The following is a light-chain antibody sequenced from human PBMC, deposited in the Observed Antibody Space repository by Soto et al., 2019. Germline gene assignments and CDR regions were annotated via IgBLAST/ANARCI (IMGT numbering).Light chain of an antibody. J-gene: IGKJ1*01. CDR1: ESIGNN. V-gene: IGKV1-39*01. Sequence: DIQMTQSPSSLSASVGDRVTITCRASESIGNNLNWYQQKPGKAAKLLIYAASTLQSGVPSRFSGGGSGTDFTLTIGSLQPEDFTTYYCQQTYSTPRGAFGQGTKVEIK. CDR2: AAS. CDR3: QQTYSTPRGA.